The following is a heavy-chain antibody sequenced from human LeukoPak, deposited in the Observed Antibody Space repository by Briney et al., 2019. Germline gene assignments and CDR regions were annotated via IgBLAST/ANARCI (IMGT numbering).Heavy chain of an antibody. CDR3: ARGGTYSSGLPGS. CDR1: GFTFSGYW. J-gene: IGHJ5*02. CDR2: INSDGSST. D-gene: IGHD5-18*01. Sequence: GGSLRLSCAASGFTFSGYWMHWVRQAPGKGLVWVSRINSDGSSTNYADSVKGRSTISRDNAKNTLYPQMNTLRAEDTAVYYCARGGTYSSGLPGSWGQGTLVTVSS. V-gene: IGHV3-74*01.